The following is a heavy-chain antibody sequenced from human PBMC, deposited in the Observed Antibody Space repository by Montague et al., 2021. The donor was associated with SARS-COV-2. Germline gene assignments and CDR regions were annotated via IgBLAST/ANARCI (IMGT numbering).Heavy chain of an antibody. Sequence: SETLSLTCTVSGGSVSSSSYYWGWIRQPPGRGLEWVGSISYSGRTYFXPSPKSRLTISVDSSENQFSLRLSSVTAADTAVYYCASSYYYGSGTYVYNYYMDVWGKGTTVTVSS. CDR3: ASSYYYGSGTYVYNYYMDV. V-gene: IGHV4-39*01. CDR1: GGSVSSSSYY. CDR2: ISYSGRT. J-gene: IGHJ6*03. D-gene: IGHD3-10*01.